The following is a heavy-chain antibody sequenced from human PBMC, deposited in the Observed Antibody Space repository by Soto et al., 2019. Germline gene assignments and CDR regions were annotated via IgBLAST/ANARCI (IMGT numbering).Heavy chain of an antibody. Sequence: GGSLRLSCAASGFTFSSYGMLWVRQAPGKGLEWVAVIWYDGSNKYYADSVKGRFTISRDNSKNTLYLQMNSLRAEDTAMYYCARDNSRIEAFDFWGQGTLVTVSS. D-gene: IGHD1-20*01. V-gene: IGHV3-33*01. CDR2: IWYDGSNK. CDR1: GFTFSSYG. CDR3: ARDNSRIEAFDF. J-gene: IGHJ4*02.